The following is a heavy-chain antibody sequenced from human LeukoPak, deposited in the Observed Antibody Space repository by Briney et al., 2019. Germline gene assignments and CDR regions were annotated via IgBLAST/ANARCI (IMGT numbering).Heavy chain of an antibody. D-gene: IGHD2-2*01. CDR1: GFIFNDCY. CDR3: ARDYRCSSTSCKDRTFDY. CDR2: ISSSGSVI. J-gene: IGHJ4*02. V-gene: IGHV3-11*01. Sequence: GGSLRLSCAASGFIFNDCYMSWIRQAPGKGLERVSYISSSGSVIYYADSVKGRFTISRDNAKNTLYLQMNSLRVEDTAVYYCARDYRCSSTSCKDRTFDYWGQGTLVTVSS.